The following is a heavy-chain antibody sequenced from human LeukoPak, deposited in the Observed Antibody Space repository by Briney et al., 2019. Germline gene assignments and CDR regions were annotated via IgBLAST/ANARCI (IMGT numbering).Heavy chain of an antibody. CDR1: GYTFTDYY. D-gene: IGHD3-10*01. CDR3: ARDRRPLLWFGELWFDP. CDR2: INPNSGGT. J-gene: IGHJ5*02. V-gene: IGHV1-2*02. Sequence: ASVKVSCKASGYTFTDYYMHWVRQAPGQGLEWMGWINPNSGGTNYAQKFQGRVTMTRDTSISTAYMELSRLRSDDTAVYYCARDRRPLLWFGELWFDPWGQGTLVTVSS.